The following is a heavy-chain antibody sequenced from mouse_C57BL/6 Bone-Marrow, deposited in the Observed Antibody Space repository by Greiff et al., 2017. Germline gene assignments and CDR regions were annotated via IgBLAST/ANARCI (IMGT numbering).Heavy chain of an antibody. CDR3: TTIRY. J-gene: IGHJ3*01. Sequence: EVQLQQSGAELVRPGASVKLSCTTSGFNIKDDYIHWVKQRPDQGLEWIGWFDPENGDAEYASKFQGKATITADPSSNPAYLQLSSLTSEDTAVYYCTTIRYWGQGTLVTVSA. CDR2: FDPENGDA. CDR1: GFNIKDDY. V-gene: IGHV14-4*01.